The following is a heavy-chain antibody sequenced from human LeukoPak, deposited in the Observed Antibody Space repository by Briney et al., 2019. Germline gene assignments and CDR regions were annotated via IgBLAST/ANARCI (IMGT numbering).Heavy chain of an antibody. CDR2: IYCSGST. CDR3: ARGLRIPSYYFDY. D-gene: IGHD2-15*01. CDR1: GGSISSGGYY. J-gene: IGHJ4*02. V-gene: IGHV4-31*03. Sequence: SQTLSLTCTVSGGSISSGGYYWSWIRQHPGKGLEWIGYIYCSGSTYYNPSLKSRVTISVDTSKNQFSLKLSSVTAADTAVYYCARGLRIPSYYFDYWGQGTLVTVSS.